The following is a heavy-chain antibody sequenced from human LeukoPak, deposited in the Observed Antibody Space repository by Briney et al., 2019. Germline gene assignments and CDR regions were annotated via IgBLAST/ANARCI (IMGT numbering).Heavy chain of an antibody. D-gene: IGHD6-19*01. CDR3: ASDSSGWRGY. V-gene: IGHV4-38-2*02. Sequence: PSETLSLTCTVSGYSISSGYYWGWIRQPPGKGLEWIGSIYHSGSTYYNPSLKSRVTISVDTSKNQFSLKLSSVTAADTAVYYCASDSSGWRGYWGQGTQVTVSS. J-gene: IGHJ4*02. CDR2: IYHSGST. CDR1: GYSISSGYY.